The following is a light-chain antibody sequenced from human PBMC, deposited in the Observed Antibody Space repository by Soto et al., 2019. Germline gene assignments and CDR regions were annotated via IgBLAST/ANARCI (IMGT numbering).Light chain of an antibody. CDR3: FSHRGGDSHV. J-gene: IGLJ1*01. CDR1: SSDVGSYYL. Sequence: SVLTQPAAVSGSPGQSITISCTGTSSDVGSYYLVSWYQQHPGKAPKLMIYGVTNRPSGVSNRFSGSKTGNTASLTISGLQAEDEADYYCFSHRGGDSHVFGTGTKVTVL. CDR2: GVT. V-gene: IGLV2-23*02.